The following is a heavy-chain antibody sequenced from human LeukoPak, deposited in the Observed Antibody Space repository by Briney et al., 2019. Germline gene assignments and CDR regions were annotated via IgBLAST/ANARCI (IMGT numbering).Heavy chain of an antibody. D-gene: IGHD4-17*01. CDR2: IKRDGSEK. CDR3: ARERWRGDYAYYYYYMDV. V-gene: IGHV3-7*01. J-gene: IGHJ6*03. CDR1: GFTFISYW. Sequence: GGSLRLSCAASGFTFISYWMTWVRQAPGKGLEWVANIKRDGSEKYYVDSVKGRFTISRDNAKNSLYLQMNSLRAEDTAVYYCARERWRGDYAYYYYYMDVWGKGTTVTVSS.